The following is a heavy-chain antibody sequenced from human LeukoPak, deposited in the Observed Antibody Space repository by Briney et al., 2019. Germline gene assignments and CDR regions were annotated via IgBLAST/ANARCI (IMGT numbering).Heavy chain of an antibody. CDR1: GYTFTGYY. CDR3: ARGDGFLETGGDY. V-gene: IGHV1-2*02. Sequence: GASVKVSCKASGYTFTGYYMHWVRQAPGQGLEWMGWINPNSGGTNYAQKFQGRVTMTRDTSISTAYMELSRLRSDDTAVYYCARGDGFLETGGDYWGQGTLVTVSS. J-gene: IGHJ4*02. CDR2: INPNSGGT. D-gene: IGHD3-3*01.